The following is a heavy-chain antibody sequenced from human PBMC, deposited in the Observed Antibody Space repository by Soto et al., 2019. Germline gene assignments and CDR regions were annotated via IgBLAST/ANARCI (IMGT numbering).Heavy chain of an antibody. D-gene: IGHD2-15*01. CDR2: ISYDGNNK. Sequence: QVQLVESGGGVVKPGRSLRLSCAASGFTFSSYVMHWVRQAPGKGLEWVAIISYDGNNKYYADSVKGRFTLSRDNSKNTLYLQMNSLRAEDTAVYYCARAGCDGGSCYTLVGLRYGMDVWGQGTTVTVSS. V-gene: IGHV3-30-3*01. CDR3: ARAGCDGGSCYTLVGLRYGMDV. CDR1: GFTFSSYV. J-gene: IGHJ6*02.